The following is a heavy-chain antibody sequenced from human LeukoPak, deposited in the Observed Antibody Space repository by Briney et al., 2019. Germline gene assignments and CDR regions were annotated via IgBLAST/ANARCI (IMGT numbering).Heavy chain of an antibody. Sequence: SQTLSLTCTVSGVSINSGIHYWSWIRQPPGKGLEWIGYIYHSGSTYYNPSLKSRVTVSLDRSMNQFYLKLTSVTVADTAVYYCAKYFYSSSWVDAFDIWGQGTMVTVSS. J-gene: IGHJ3*02. CDR3: AKYFYSSSWVDAFDI. V-gene: IGHV4-30-2*01. CDR2: IYHSGST. CDR1: GVSINSGIHY. D-gene: IGHD6-13*01.